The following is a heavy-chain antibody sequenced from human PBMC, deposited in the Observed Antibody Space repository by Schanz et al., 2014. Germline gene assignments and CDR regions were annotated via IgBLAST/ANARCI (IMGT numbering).Heavy chain of an antibody. CDR1: GFRVITNY. CDR2: ISSVGISK. Sequence: QDQLVESGGGLVQPGGSLRLSCAASGFRVITNYMTWVRQAPGKGLEWVSYISSVGISKYYADPVKGRFTISRDSAKNSLYLQMNSLRVDDTAFYFCAKVRGDQRGAFDSWGQGTLVTVSS. V-gene: IGHV3-11*01. D-gene: IGHD4-17*01. CDR3: AKVRGDQRGAFDS. J-gene: IGHJ4*02.